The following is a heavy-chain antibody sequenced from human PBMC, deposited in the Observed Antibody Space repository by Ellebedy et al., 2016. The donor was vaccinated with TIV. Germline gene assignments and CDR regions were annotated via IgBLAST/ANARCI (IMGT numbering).Heavy chain of an antibody. CDR2: IWYDGTNK. J-gene: IGHJ4*02. CDR3: ARDLWRAPDDY. Sequence: PGGSLRLSCAASGFTFSSSGMNWVRQAPGKGLEWVAVIWYDGTNKFYADSVKGRFTISRDNSKNTLYLQMNNLRAEDTAVYYCARDLWRAPDDYWGQGTLVTVSS. CDR1: GFTFSSSG. V-gene: IGHV3-33*01.